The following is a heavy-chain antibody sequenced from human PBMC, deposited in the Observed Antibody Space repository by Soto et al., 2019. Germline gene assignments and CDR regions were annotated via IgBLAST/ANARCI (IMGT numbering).Heavy chain of an antibody. Sequence: RRLSCAASGFTFTSYDMHWVRQAPGKGLEWMALILHDGGAEHYADSVKGRFTISRDNSKSTLYLQMNSLRAEDTSVYYCARSRDGYSFYFYYGMDVWGQGTTVTVSS. CDR2: ILHDGGAE. J-gene: IGHJ6*02. V-gene: IGHV3-30*03. CDR1: GFTFTSYD. CDR3: ARSRDGYSFYFYYGMDV. D-gene: IGHD4-4*01.